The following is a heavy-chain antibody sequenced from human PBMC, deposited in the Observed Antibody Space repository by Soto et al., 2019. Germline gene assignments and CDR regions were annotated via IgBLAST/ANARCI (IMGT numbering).Heavy chain of an antibody. CDR1: GYTFTSYA. CDR3: AREGNDSSSWYLYYYYGMDV. J-gene: IGHJ6*02. D-gene: IGHD6-13*01. V-gene: IGHV1-3*01. Sequence: ASVKVSCKASGYTFTSYAMHWVRQAPGQRLEWMGWINAGNGNTKYSQKFQGRVTITRDTSASTAYMELSSLRSEDTAVYYCAREGNDSSSWYLYYYYGMDVWGQGTTVTVSS. CDR2: INAGNGNT.